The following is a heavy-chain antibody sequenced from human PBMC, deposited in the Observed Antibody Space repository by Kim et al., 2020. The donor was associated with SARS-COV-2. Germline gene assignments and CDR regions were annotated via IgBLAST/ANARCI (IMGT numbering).Heavy chain of an antibody. CDR3: ASYILGYCSGGSCYSSPFDY. CDR1: GFTFSSYW. Sequence: GGSLRLSCAASGFTFSSYWMSWVRQAPGKGLEWVANIKQDGSEKYYVDSVKGRFTISRDNAKNSLYLQMNSLRAEDTAVYYCASYILGYCSGGSCYSSPFDYWGQGTLVTVSS. J-gene: IGHJ4*02. D-gene: IGHD2-15*01. V-gene: IGHV3-7*01. CDR2: IKQDGSEK.